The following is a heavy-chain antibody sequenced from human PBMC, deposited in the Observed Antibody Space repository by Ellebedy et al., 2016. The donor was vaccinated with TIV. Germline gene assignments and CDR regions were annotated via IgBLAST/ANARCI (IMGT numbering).Heavy chain of an antibody. CDR1: GFTFSSYA. V-gene: IGHV3-23*01. J-gene: IGHJ3*02. D-gene: IGHD3-16*02. CDR3: AKDWPGYDDVWGSYRLDAFDI. CDR2: FSGSGGRT. Sequence: PGGSLRLSCAASGFTFSSYAMSWVRQAPGKGLEWVSAFSGSGGRTYYADSVKGRFTISRDNSKNTLYLQMKSLRVEDTAVYYCAKDWPGYDDVWGSYRLDAFDIWGQGTMVTVSS.